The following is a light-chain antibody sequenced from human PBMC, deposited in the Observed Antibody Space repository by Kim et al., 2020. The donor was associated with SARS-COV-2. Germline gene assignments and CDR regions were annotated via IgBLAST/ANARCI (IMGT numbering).Light chain of an antibody. Sequence: QSALTQPASVSGSPGQSITISCTGTSSDIGISDYVSWSQQHPGKAPKLMIYDVRKRPSGVSDRFSGSKSGNTASLTISGLQAEDEADYYCASYTSTYTWVFGGGTQLTVL. CDR1: SSDIGISDY. CDR3: ASYTSTYTWV. V-gene: IGLV2-14*03. CDR2: DVR. J-gene: IGLJ3*02.